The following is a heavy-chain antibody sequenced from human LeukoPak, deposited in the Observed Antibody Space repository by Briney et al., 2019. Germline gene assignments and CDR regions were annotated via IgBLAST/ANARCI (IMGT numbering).Heavy chain of an antibody. D-gene: IGHD3-10*01. V-gene: IGHV4-39*01. Sequence: SETLSLTCTATGGSISSHYYWIWIRQPPGKGLEWIGSIYYSGSTYYNPSLKSRVTISVDTSKNQFSLKLNSLTAAETAVYYCARQYGSGSSYTPVVDLWGQGTLVTVSS. CDR2: IYYSGST. CDR3: ARQYGSGSSYTPVVDL. J-gene: IGHJ4*02. CDR1: GGSISSHYY.